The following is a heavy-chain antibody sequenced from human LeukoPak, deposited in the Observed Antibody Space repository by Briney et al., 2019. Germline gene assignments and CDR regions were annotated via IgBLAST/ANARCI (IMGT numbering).Heavy chain of an antibody. J-gene: IGHJ4*02. D-gene: IGHD1-14*01. CDR3: ARDKITGASTNDY. Sequence: GGSLRLSCAASGFTFSGYIMNWVRQAPGKGLEWVSFIGTSGNTIYYADSVEGRFTVSRDNAKNSLYLQMNGLRAEDTAVYYCARDKITGASTNDYWGQGTLVTVSS. V-gene: IGHV3-48*01. CDR1: GFTFSGYI. CDR2: IGTSGNTI.